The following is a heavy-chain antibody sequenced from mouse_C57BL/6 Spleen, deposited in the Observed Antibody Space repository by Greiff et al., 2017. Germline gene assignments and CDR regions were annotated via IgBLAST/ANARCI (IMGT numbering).Heavy chain of an antibody. D-gene: IGHD1-1*01. CDR2: INPGSGGT. Sequence: QVQLQQSGAELVRPGTSVKVSCKASGYAFTNYLIEWVKQRPGQGLEWIGVINPGSGGTNYNEKFKGKATLPADKSSSTAYMQLSSLTSEDSAVYFCARAGGSRSYWGQGTTLTVSS. J-gene: IGHJ2*01. V-gene: IGHV1-54*01. CDR3: ARAGGSRSY. CDR1: GYAFTNYL.